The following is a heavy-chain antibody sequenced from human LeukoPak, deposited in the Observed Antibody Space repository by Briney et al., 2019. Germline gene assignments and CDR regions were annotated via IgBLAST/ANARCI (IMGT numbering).Heavy chain of an antibody. D-gene: IGHD2-15*01. CDR3: ARGEYCSGGTCFLIDT. Sequence: GGSLRLSCAASGFSFSTYTMHWVRQAPGKGLEWVALISNGGSNEYYADSVKGRFTVSRDNSKNMVYLQLNSLKPEDTAVYFCARGEYCSGGTCFLIDTWGQGTLVTVSS. V-gene: IGHV3-30*04. CDR2: ISNGGSNE. CDR1: GFSFSTYT. J-gene: IGHJ5*02.